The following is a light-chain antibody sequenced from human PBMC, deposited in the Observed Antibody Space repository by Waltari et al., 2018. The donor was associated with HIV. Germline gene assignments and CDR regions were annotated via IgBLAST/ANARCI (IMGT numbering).Light chain of an antibody. CDR3: QSLYGSNPV. V-gene: IGLV6-57*02. CDR2: EDN. J-gene: IGLJ3*02. CDR1: SGSLASNF. Sequence: NFMLTQSHSVSESPGKTVTISCTGNSGSLASNFVQWYQQRPGSAPRNVIYEDNRRPSGVPDRFSGSIDTSSNSASLTISGLKTEDEADYYCQSLYGSNPVFGGGTKLTVL.